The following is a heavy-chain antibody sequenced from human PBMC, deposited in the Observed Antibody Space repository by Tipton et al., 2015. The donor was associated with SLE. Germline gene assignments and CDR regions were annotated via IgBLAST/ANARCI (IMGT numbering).Heavy chain of an antibody. CDR1: GYSFTDYW. V-gene: IGHV3-72*01. D-gene: IGHD6-13*01. Sequence: QLVQSGAEVKKPGESLKISCKGSGYSFTDYWIGWVRQASGKGLEWVGRIRNEANSYATAYAASVKGRFTVSRDDSKNSLYLQMNSLKTEDTAVYYCARDLISSAAYFDYWGQGTLVTVSS. CDR2: IRNEANSYAT. J-gene: IGHJ4*02. CDR3: ARDLISSAAYFDY.